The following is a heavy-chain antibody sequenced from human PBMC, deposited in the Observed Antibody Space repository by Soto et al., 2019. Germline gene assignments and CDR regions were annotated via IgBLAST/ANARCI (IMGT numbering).Heavy chain of an antibody. CDR3: AKPQSGYYNPPDY. CDR2: ISAGGSTT. CDR1: EFTFSSHT. Sequence: EVQLLESGGGLVQPGGSLRLSCAASEFTFSSHTMSWVRQAPGRGLEWVSAISAGGSTTKYADSVKGRFTISRDNSKNTLDMQRDSLRAEDTGVYYCAKPQSGYYNPPDYLGQGTLVTVSS. D-gene: IGHD3-9*01. V-gene: IGHV3-23*01. J-gene: IGHJ4*02.